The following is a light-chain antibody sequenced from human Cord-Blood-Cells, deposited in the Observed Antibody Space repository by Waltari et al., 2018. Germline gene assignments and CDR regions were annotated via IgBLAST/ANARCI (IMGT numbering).Light chain of an antibody. CDR3: SSYTSSSTLV. Sequence: QSALTQPASVSGSPGQSITTSCTGTSSAVGCYNYLPWYQQHPGKAPKLMIYDVSNRPSGVSNRFSGSKSGNTASLTISGLQAEDEADYYCSSYTSSSTLVFGGGTKLTVL. CDR2: DVS. V-gene: IGLV2-14*01. J-gene: IGLJ3*02. CDR1: SSAVGCYNY.